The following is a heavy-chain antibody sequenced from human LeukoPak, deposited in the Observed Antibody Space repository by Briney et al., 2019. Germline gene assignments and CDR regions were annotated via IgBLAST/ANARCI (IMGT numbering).Heavy chain of an antibody. D-gene: IGHD3-3*01. J-gene: IGHJ4*02. V-gene: IGHV3-7*01. Sequence: GGSLRLSCAPSGFTFSTYWMTWVRQAPGKGLEWVANIKPDGSDKYYVDSVKGRFTISRDNAKNSLYLQMNSLRAEDTAVYYCARRWSFDYWGQGTLVTVSS. CDR1: GFTFSTYW. CDR2: IKPDGSDK. CDR3: ARRWSFDY.